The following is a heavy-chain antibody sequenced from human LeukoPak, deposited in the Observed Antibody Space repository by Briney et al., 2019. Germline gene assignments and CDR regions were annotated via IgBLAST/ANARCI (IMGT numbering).Heavy chain of an antibody. CDR1: GFTFSSYA. J-gene: IGHJ4*02. D-gene: IGHD6-19*01. CDR3: AKDPGPYSSGWHDLFDY. Sequence: PGGSLRLSCAASGFTFSSYAMSWVRQAPGKGLEWVSAISGSGGSTYYADSVKGRFTISRDNSKNTLYLQMNSLRAEDTAVYYCAKDPGPYSSGWHDLFDYWGQGTLVTVSS. CDR2: ISGSGGST. V-gene: IGHV3-23*01.